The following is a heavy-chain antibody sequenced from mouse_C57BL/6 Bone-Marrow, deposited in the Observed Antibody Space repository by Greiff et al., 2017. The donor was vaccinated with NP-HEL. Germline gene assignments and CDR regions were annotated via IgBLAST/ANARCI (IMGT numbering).Heavy chain of an antibody. V-gene: IGHV1-72*01. J-gene: IGHJ4*01. Sequence: QVQLKQPGAELVKPGASVKLSCKASGYTFTSYWMHWVKQRPGRGLEWIGRIDPNSGGTKYNEKFKSKATLTVDKPSSTAYMQLSSLTSEDSAVYYCARSSDYYGSRYYYAMDYWGQGTSVTVSS. D-gene: IGHD1-1*01. CDR3: ARSSDYYGSRYYYAMDY. CDR2: IDPNSGGT. CDR1: GYTFTSYW.